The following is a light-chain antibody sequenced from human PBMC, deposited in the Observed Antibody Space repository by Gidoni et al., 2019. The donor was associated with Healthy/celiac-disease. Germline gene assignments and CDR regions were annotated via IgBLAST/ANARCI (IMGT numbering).Light chain of an antibody. J-gene: IGKJ5*01. Sequence: DIQMTQSPSSLSASVGDRVTITCRASQSISSYLNWYQQKPGKAPKLLIYAAPSLQSGVPSRFSGSGSGTDFTLTISSLQPEDFATYYCQQSYGTPITFGQGTRLEIK. CDR2: AAP. CDR3: QQSYGTPIT. CDR1: QSISSY. V-gene: IGKV1-39*01.